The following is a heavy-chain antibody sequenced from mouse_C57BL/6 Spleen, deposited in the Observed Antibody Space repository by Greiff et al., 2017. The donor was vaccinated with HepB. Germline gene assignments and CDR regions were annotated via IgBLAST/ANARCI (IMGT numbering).Heavy chain of an antibody. CDR2: ISYDGSN. D-gene: IGHD1-1*01. V-gene: IGHV3-6*01. CDR1: GYSITSGYY. CDR3: ARGDTTVVAYFDY. Sequence: DVHLVESGPGLVKPSQSLSLTCSVTGYSITSGYYWNWIRQFPGNKLEWMGYISYDGSNNYNPSLKNRISITRDTSKNQFFLKLNSVTTEDTATYYCARGDTTVVAYFDYWGQGTTLTVSS. J-gene: IGHJ2*01.